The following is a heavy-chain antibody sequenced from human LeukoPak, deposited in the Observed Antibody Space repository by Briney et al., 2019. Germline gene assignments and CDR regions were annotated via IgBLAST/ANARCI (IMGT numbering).Heavy chain of an antibody. J-gene: IGHJ4*02. CDR1: GYTFSGYY. V-gene: IGHV1-2*02. CDR2: TNPNSSGT. CDR3: ARAVYHVSAHLGPNFDY. D-gene: IGHD7-27*01. Sequence: AAVKVSCKASGYTFSGYYMHWVRQAPGQGLERMGWTNPNSSGTYYAQRFQGRVTLVRDTSISTAYLELSRRTSDYTAVYYCARAVYHVSAHLGPNFDYWGPGNLFSVSS.